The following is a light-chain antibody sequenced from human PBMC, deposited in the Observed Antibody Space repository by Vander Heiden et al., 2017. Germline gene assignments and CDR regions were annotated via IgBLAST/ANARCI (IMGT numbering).Light chain of an antibody. V-gene: IGKV2-28*01. Sequence: DTVMTQSPLSLPVTPGEPASIPCRSSQSLLHSNGYNSLDWYLQKPGQAPQLLIYLGSNRASGVPDRFSGSGSGTDFTLKISRVEAEDVGVYYCMQALQTPQLTFGGGTKVEIK. CDR1: QSLLHSNGYNS. J-gene: IGKJ4*01. CDR2: LGS. CDR3: MQALQTPQLT.